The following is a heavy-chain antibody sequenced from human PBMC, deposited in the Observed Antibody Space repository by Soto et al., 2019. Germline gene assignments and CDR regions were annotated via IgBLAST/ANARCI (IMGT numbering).Heavy chain of an antibody. J-gene: IGHJ5*02. CDR2: ISPGSRYP. CDR1: GFSLSDNA. V-gene: IGHV3-11*06. Sequence: GVSLRLSCRASGFSLSDNAIHWIRQAPGKGLEWLSYISPGSRYPAYADSVKGRFTISRDNAKRSLYLQMMSLTAEDTAIYYCVRGGGGGLFDPWGQGTMVTVSS. CDR3: VRGGGGGLFDP. D-gene: IGHD2-15*01.